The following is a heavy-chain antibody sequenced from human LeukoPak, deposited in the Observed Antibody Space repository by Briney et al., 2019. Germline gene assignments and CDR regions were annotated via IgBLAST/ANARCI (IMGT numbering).Heavy chain of an antibody. J-gene: IGHJ3*02. CDR1: GGTFSSYA. V-gene: IGHV1-69*13. CDR3: ARGRRHWNIAGAFDI. CDR2: IIPIFGTA. D-gene: IGHD1/OR15-1a*01. Sequence: ASVKVSCKASGGTFSSYAISWVRQAPGQGLEWMGGIIPIFGTASYAQKFQGRVTITADESTSTAYMELSSLRSEDTAVYYCARGRRHWNIAGAFDIWGQGTMVTVSS.